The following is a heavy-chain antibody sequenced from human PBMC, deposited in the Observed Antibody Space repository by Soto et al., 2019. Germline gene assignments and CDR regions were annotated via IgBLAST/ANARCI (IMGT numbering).Heavy chain of an antibody. CDR2: TSKNGENE. V-gene: IGHV3-30*18. J-gene: IGHJ4*02. CDR1: GFTFSYYG. CDR3: AKGAGGRETGDY. Sequence: QVQLVESGGGVVQPGGSLTLSCAASGFTFSYYGMHWVRQAPGKGLEWVAVTSKNGENEHYADSVKGRFTIPRDNSKNTLYLQMNSLRTDDTAVYYCAKGAGGRETGDYWGQGTLVTVSS. D-gene: IGHD3-16*01.